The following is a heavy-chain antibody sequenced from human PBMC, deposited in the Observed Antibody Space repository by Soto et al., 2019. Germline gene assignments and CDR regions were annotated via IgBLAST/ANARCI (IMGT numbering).Heavy chain of an antibody. D-gene: IGHD1-26*01. CDR2: IYHSGST. CDR3: ARVSGSYYYGMDV. CDR1: GGSISSSDG. V-gene: IGHV4-4*02. J-gene: IGHJ6*02. Sequence: LETMSLTRAVSGGSISSSDGWSCVRQPPGKGLEWIGEIYHSGSTNYNPSLKSRVTISVDKSKNQFSLKLSSVTAADTAVYYCARVSGSYYYGMDVWGQGTTVTVSS.